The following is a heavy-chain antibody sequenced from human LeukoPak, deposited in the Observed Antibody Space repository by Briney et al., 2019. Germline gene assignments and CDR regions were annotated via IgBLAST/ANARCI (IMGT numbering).Heavy chain of an antibody. J-gene: IGHJ4*02. D-gene: IGHD7-27*01. CDR1: GFTFSSYA. CDR3: AKLPANWQAYYFDY. V-gene: IGHV3-23*01. CDR2: ISSSGGST. Sequence: GGSLRLSCAASGFTFSSYAMSWVRQAPGKGLEWVSVISSSGGSTYYADSVKGRFTTSRDNSKNTLYLQMNSLRAEDTAVYYCAKLPANWQAYYFDYWGQGTLVTVSS.